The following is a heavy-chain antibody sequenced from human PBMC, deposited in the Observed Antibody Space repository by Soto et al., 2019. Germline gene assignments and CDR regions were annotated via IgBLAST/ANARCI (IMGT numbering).Heavy chain of an antibody. CDR1: GFSFSSYD. Sequence: QEQLVESGGGAVQPGRSLRLSCTASGFSFSSYDMHWVRQAPGEGLEWVSAMSFDGSYKQYADSVKGRFTISRDNSENTLYLQMNGLRPEDTAGYFCARGMIRGVVYYGVEVWGQGTTVTVS. D-gene: IGHD3-10*01. V-gene: IGHV3-30*03. J-gene: IGHJ6*02. CDR2: MSFDGSYK. CDR3: ARGMIRGVVYYGVEV.